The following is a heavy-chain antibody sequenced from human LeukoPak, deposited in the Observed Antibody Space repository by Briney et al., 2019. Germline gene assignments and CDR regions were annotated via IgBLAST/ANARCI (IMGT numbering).Heavy chain of an antibody. CDR3: ARGPYSYDSSGAFDI. J-gene: IGHJ3*02. CDR2: ISSSGST. V-gene: IGHV4-61*02. Sequence: SETLSLTCTVSGDSISSGDYYWSWIRQPAGKGLEWIGRISSSGSTNYNPSLKSRVTISVDASKNQFSLKLSSVTAADTAAYFCARGPYSYDSSGAFDIWGQGTMVTVSS. D-gene: IGHD3-22*01. CDR1: GDSISSGDYY.